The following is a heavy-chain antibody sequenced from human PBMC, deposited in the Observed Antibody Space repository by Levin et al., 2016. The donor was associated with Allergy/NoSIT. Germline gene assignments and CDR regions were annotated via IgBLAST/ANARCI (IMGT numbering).Heavy chain of an antibody. CDR3: ARGYGDYLADY. CDR1: GGSISSSSYY. V-gene: IGHV4-39*01. D-gene: IGHD4-17*01. Sequence: SETLSLTCTVSGGSISSSSYYWGWIRQPPGKGLEWIGSIYYSGSTYYNPSLKSRVTISVDTSKNQFSLKLSSVTAADTAVYYCARGYGDYLADYWGQGTLVTVSS. J-gene: IGHJ4*02. CDR2: IYYSGST.